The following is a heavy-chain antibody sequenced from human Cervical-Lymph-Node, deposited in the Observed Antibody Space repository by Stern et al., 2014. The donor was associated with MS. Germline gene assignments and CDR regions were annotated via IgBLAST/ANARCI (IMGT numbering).Heavy chain of an antibody. D-gene: IGHD6-13*01. CDR2: ISAYNGNT. CDR1: GYTFTSFG. V-gene: IGHV1-18*01. J-gene: IGHJ5*02. CDR3: TRDGFPGITADPLNWFDP. Sequence: QVQLGQSGSEVKKPGASVKVSCEASGYTFTSFGISWVRQAPGQGLEWMGWISAYNGNTNYAQKLQGRVTLTADTSTSTAYMELRSLRSDDTAVYYCTRDGFPGITADPLNWFDPWGQGTLVTVSS.